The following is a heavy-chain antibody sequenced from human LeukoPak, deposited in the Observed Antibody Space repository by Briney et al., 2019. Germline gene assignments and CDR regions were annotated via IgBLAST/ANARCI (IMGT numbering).Heavy chain of an antibody. CDR2: IYPGDSDT. J-gene: IGHJ4*02. CDR3: ARGTGFGELLPIYDY. Sequence: GASLQISCKGSGYSFTSYGIGWVRPLPGKGLEWMGIIYPGDSDTRYSPSFQGQVTISADKSISTAYLQWSSLKASDTAMYYCARGTGFGELLPIYDYWGQGTLVTVSS. D-gene: IGHD3-10*01. V-gene: IGHV5-51*01. CDR1: GYSFTSYG.